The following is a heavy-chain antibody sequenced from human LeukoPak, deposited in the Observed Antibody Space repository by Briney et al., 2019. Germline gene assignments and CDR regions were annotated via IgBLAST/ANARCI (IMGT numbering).Heavy chain of an antibody. CDR1: GYTSTGYY. V-gene: IGHV1-2*02. D-gene: IGHD3-10*01. CDR3: ARDRRLTTVRGAYYYYMDV. CDR2: INPNSGGT. Sequence: ASVEVSCKASGYTSTGYYMHWVRQAPGQGLEWMGWINPNSGGTNYAQKFQGRVTMTRDTSISTAYMELSRLRSDDTAVYYCARDRRLTTVRGAYYYYMDVWGKGTTVTVSS. J-gene: IGHJ6*03.